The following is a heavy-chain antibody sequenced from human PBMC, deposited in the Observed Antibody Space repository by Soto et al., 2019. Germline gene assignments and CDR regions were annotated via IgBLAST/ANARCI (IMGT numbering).Heavy chain of an antibody. Sequence: PSQTLSLTCAISGDSVSSNSAAWNWIRQSPSRGLEWLGRTYYRSKWYNDYAVSVKSRITINPDTSKNQFSLQLNSVTPEDTAVYYCARDSTPISYSSSGPISSHDYWGQGTLVTVSS. J-gene: IGHJ4*02. CDR2: TYYRSKWYN. CDR3: ARDSTPISYSSSGPISSHDY. CDR1: GDSVSSNSAA. D-gene: IGHD6-6*01. V-gene: IGHV6-1*01.